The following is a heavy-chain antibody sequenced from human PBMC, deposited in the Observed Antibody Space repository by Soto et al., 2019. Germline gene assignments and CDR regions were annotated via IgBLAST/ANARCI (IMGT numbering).Heavy chain of an antibody. J-gene: IGHJ5*01. CDR3: VGGAELEGRYNWCDS. V-gene: IGHV1-46*01. Sequence: QVPLVQSGAEVTKPGASMKVSCKSFGDTFSSQYIHWVRQAPGQGLEWVGLINPSRSTTTTSQQFQGSVTVTSDTATRTVYMELSSLRSDDTAIYFCVGGAELEGRYNWCDSWGQGTLVTVSS. CDR2: INPSRSTT. CDR1: GDTFSSQY. D-gene: IGHD3-3*01.